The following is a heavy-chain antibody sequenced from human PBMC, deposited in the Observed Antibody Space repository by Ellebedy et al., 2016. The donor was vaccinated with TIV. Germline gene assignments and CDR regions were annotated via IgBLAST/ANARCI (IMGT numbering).Heavy chain of an antibody. D-gene: IGHD5-12*01. J-gene: IGHJ4*02. CDR2: MSGSGGST. CDR1: GFTFSSSA. V-gene: IGHV3-23*01. CDR3: AKGLGPFDY. Sequence: PGGPLRLSCEASGFTFSSSAMSWVRQAPGKGLEWVSAMSGSGGSTYYADSVKGRFTISRDNPKNTLYLQMNSLTAEDTAVYYCAKGLGPFDYWGQGTLVTVSS.